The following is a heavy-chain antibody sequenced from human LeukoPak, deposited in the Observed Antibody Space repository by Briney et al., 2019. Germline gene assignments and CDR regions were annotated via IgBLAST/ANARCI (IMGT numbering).Heavy chain of an antibody. Sequence: GGSLRLSCAASGFTFSSYNMNWVRQAPGKGLEWISYISSSSNTIYYADSVKGRFIISRDNAKNSLYLQMNSLRAEDTAVYYCARVYGSGWYYFDYWGQGTLVTVSS. J-gene: IGHJ4*02. CDR3: ARVYGSGWYYFDY. V-gene: IGHV3-48*04. D-gene: IGHD6-19*01. CDR2: ISSSSNTI. CDR1: GFTFSSYN.